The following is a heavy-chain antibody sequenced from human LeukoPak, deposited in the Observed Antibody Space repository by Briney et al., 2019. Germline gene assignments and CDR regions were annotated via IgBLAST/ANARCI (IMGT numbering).Heavy chain of an antibody. J-gene: IGHJ4*02. CDR3: ARGSQSLGYCSGGSCRAKIFDY. D-gene: IGHD2-15*01. CDR1: GGSFSGYY. Sequence: SETLSLTCAVYGGSFSGYYWSWIRQPPGKGQEWNGEINHSGSTNYKPSLKSRVTISVDTSKNQLSLKLSSVTAADTAVYYCARGSQSLGYCSGGSCRAKIFDYWGQGTLVTVSS. CDR2: INHSGST. V-gene: IGHV4-34*01.